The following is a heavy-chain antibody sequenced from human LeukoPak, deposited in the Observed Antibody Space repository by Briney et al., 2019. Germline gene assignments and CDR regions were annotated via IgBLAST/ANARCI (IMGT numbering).Heavy chain of an antibody. V-gene: IGHV3-33*01. CDR3: ARDARSSRYDW. CDR1: GFTFRNYG. CDR2: IWYDGSRQ. J-gene: IGHJ4*02. Sequence: GGSLRLSCAASGFTFRNYGMHWVRQASGKGLEWVAVIWYDGSRQYYADSVKGRFTISRDNSKNTLYLQMSSLRVEDTAVYYCARDARSSRYDWWGQGALVTVSS. D-gene: IGHD6-13*01.